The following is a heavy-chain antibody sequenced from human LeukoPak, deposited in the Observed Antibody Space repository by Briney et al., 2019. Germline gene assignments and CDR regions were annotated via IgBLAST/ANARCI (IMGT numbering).Heavy chain of an antibody. V-gene: IGHV4-34*01. D-gene: IGHD4-11*01. CDR2: INHSGST. CDR3: ARGADYSNYVGYFQH. J-gene: IGHJ1*01. CDR1: GGSFSGYY. Sequence: SETLSLTCAVYGGSFSGYYWNWIRQPPGKGLEWIGEINHSGSTNYNPSLKSRVTISVDTSKNQFSLKLSSVTAADTAVYYCARGADYSNYVGYFQHWGQGTLVTVSS.